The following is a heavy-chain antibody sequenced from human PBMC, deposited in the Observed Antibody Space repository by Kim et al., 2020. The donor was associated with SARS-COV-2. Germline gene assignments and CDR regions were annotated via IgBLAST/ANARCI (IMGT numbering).Heavy chain of an antibody. CDR3: ARGGITGTRIDY. J-gene: IGHJ4*02. D-gene: IGHD1-20*01. Sequence: GGSLRLSCAASGFTFSSYGMHWVRQAPGKGLEWVAVIWYDGSNKYYADSVKGRFTISRDNSKNTLYLQMNSLRAEDTAVYYCARGGITGTRIDYWGQGTLVTVSS. CDR1: GFTFSSYG. CDR2: IWYDGSNK. V-gene: IGHV3-33*01.